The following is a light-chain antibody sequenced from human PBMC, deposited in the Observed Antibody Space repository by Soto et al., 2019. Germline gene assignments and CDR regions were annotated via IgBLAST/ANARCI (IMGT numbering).Light chain of an antibody. CDR2: AAS. CDR1: QGIRND. V-gene: IGKV1-17*01. CDR3: LQYNGYRPT. J-gene: IGKJ2*01. Sequence: DIQMTQSPSSLSASVGDRVIITCRASQGIRNDLGWYQQKPGRAPKRLIYAASSLQSGVPSRFSGSGSGTEFTRTISGLQPEDFATYYCLQYNGYRPTFGQATKLEIK.